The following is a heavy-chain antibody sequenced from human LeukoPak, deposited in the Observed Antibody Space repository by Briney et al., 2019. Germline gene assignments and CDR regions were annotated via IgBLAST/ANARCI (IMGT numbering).Heavy chain of an antibody. CDR3: AKDRAEGDYGGNADYYYYGMDV. Sequence: PGGSLRLSCAASGFTFSSYSMNWVRQAPGKGLEWVSAISGSGGSTYYADSVKGRFTISRDNSKNTLYLQMNSLRAEDTAVYYCAKDRAEGDYGGNADYYYYGMDVWGQGTTVTVSS. CDR1: GFTFSSYS. V-gene: IGHV3-23*01. CDR2: ISGSGGST. D-gene: IGHD4-23*01. J-gene: IGHJ6*02.